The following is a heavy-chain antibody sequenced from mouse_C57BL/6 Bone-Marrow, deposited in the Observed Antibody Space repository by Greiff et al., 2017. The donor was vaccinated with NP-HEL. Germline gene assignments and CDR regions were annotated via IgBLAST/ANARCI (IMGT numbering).Heavy chain of an antibody. CDR2: IDPSDSET. V-gene: IGHV1-52*01. J-gene: IGHJ1*03. D-gene: IGHD1-1*01. CDR1: GYTFTSYW. Sequence: QVQLQQPGAELVRPGSSVKLSCKASGYTFTSYWMHWVKQRPIQGLEWIGNIDPSDSETHYNQKFKDKATLTVDKSSSTAYMQLSSLTSEDSAVYYGARRGSSYWYFDVWGTGTTVTVSS. CDR3: ARRGSSYWYFDV.